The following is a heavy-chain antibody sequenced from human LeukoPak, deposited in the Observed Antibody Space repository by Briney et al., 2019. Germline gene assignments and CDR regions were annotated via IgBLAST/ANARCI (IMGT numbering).Heavy chain of an antibody. CDR3: AKRGSGTSAFEY. V-gene: IGHV3-23*01. CDR1: EFTFSTHA. Sequence: GGSLRLSCAASEFTFSTHAMSWVRQAPGRGLEWVSAISGSGGSTYYADSVKGRFTISRDNSKNTLYVQMNSLRAEDTAVYHCAKRGSGTSAFEYWGQGTLVTVSS. CDR2: ISGSGGST. D-gene: IGHD1-1*01. J-gene: IGHJ4*02.